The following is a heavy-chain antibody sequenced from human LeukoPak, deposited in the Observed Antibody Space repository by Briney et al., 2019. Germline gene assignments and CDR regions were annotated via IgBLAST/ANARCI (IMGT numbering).Heavy chain of an antibody. V-gene: IGHV3-23*01. CDR3: ARSPLGIAPFDY. Sequence: GGSLRLSCAPSGFTFSNYAMSWVRQAPGKGLEWVSAISETGGTIHYADSVRGRFIISRDNSKNTLYLQMNSLRAEDTAVYYCARSPLGIAPFDYWGQGTLVTVSS. CDR2: ISETGGTI. CDR1: GFTFSNYA. D-gene: IGHD7-27*01. J-gene: IGHJ4*02.